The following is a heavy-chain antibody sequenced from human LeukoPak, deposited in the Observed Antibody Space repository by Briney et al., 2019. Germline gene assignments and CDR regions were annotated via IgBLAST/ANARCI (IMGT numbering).Heavy chain of an antibody. J-gene: IGHJ6*03. Sequence: ASVKVSCKASGGTFSSYAISWVRQAPGQGLEWMGGIIPIFGTTNSAQKFQGRVTLTADESTSTAYMDLSSLRSEDTAVYYCATSPGAHRGGHYYFYYYMDVWGKGTSVTVSS. CDR1: GGTFSSYA. CDR3: ATSPGAHRGGHYYFYYYMDV. V-gene: IGHV1-69*13. D-gene: IGHD3-16*01. CDR2: IIPIFGTT.